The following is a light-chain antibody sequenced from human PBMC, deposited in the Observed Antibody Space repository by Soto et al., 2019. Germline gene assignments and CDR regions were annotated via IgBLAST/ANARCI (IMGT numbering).Light chain of an antibody. CDR1: QSVSNNY. J-gene: IGKJ1*01. CDR3: HHYSNSHET. CDR2: GAS. V-gene: IGKV3-20*01. Sequence: ILITQSPFTLPLSPGARATLSCRASQSVSNNYLAWYQQKPGQAPKLLIYGASSRATGIPDRFSGSGSGTDFTLTISRLEPEDVAVYYCHHYSNSHETFGQGTKVDIK.